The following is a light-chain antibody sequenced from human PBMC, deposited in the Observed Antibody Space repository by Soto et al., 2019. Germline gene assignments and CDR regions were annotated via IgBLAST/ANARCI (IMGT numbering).Light chain of an antibody. CDR3: LLSYSGAGVV. Sequence: QAVVTQEPSLTVSPGETVTLTCGSSTGVVTSGHYPYWFQQKPGQAPRTLIYDTSNKHSWTPARFSGSLLGGKAALILSGAQPEDEAEYYCLLSYSGAGVVFGGGTKVTVL. V-gene: IGLV7-46*01. CDR2: DTS. J-gene: IGLJ2*01. CDR1: TGVVTSGHY.